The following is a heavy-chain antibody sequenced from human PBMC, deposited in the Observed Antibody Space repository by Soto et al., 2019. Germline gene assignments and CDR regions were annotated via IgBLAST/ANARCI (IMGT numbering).Heavy chain of an antibody. J-gene: IGHJ3*02. CDR3: ARHRHAYYDFWSGYYHAFDI. Sequence: SETLSLTCTVSGGSISSSSYYWGWIRQPPGKGLEWIGSIYYSGSTYYNPSLKSRVTISVDTSKNQFSLKLSSVTAADTAVYYCARHRHAYYDFWSGYYHAFDIWGQGTMVT. CDR2: IYYSGST. V-gene: IGHV4-39*01. D-gene: IGHD3-3*01. CDR1: GGSISSSSYY.